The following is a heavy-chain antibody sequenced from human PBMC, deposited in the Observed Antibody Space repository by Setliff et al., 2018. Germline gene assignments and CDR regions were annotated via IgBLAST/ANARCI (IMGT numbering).Heavy chain of an antibody. J-gene: IGHJ4*02. CDR2: IKQDGSVK. Sequence: LRLSCAASGFTFSTYEMNWVRQAPGKGLEWVANIKQDGSVKYYVDSVKGRFTISRDNAKNSLYLQMNSLRAEDTAVYYCARDGGGYWGQGTLVTVSS. V-gene: IGHV3-7*01. CDR3: ARDGGGY. CDR1: GFTFSTYE. D-gene: IGHD3-16*01.